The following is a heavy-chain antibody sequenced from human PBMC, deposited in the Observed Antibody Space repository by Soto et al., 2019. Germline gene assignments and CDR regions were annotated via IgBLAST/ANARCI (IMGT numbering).Heavy chain of an antibody. D-gene: IGHD1-1*01. CDR2: INAGNGNT. Sequence: ASVKVSCKASGYTFTSYAMHWVRQAPGQRLEWMGWINAGNGNTKYSQKFQGRVTITRDTSASTAYMELSSLRSEDTAVYYCARKPSGNIYAFDIWGQGTMVTVSS. CDR1: GYTFTSYA. J-gene: IGHJ3*02. CDR3: ARKPSGNIYAFDI. V-gene: IGHV1-3*01.